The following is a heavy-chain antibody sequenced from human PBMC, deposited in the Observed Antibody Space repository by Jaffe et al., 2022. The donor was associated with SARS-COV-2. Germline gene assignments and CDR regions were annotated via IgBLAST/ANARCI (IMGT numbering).Heavy chain of an antibody. CDR1: GFTFSSYW. J-gene: IGHJ4*02. CDR2: IKQDGSEK. D-gene: IGHD2-2*01. Sequence: EVQLVESGGGLVQPGGSLRLSCAASGFTFSSYWMSWVRQAPGKGLEWVANIKQDGSEKYYVDSVKGRFTISRDNAKNSLYLQMNSLRAEDTAVYYCARDGEDIVVVPAAHHALFDYWGQGTLVTVSS. CDR3: ARDGEDIVVVPAAHHALFDY. V-gene: IGHV3-7*01.